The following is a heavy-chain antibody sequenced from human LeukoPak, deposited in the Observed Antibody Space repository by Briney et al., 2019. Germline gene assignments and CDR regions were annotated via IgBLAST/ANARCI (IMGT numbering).Heavy chain of an antibody. CDR2: IYYSGST. CDR3: ASIITKGTFGVVTLTWFDY. V-gene: IGHV4-39*01. D-gene: IGHD3-3*01. CDR1: GGSISSSSYY. J-gene: IGHJ4*02. Sequence: PSETLSLTCTVSGGSISSSSYYWGWIRQPPGKGLEWIGSIYYSGSTYYNPSLKSRVTISVDTSKNQFSLKLSSVTAADTAVYYCASIITKGTFGVVTLTWFDYWGQGTLVTVSS.